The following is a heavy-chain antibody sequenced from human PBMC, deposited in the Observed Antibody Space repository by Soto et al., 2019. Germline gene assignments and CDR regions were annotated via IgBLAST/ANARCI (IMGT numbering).Heavy chain of an antibody. Sequence: GGSLRLSCAASGFIFSSYSMNWVRQAPGKGLEWVSFITSSAGIIYYADSVKGRFTISRDNARSSLYLQMNSLRAEDTAVYYCARATTAVERAFDIWGQWTMVTVSS. D-gene: IGHD1-1*01. CDR2: ITSSAGII. V-gene: IGHV3-48*01. J-gene: IGHJ3*02. CDR1: GFIFSSYS. CDR3: ARATTAVERAFDI.